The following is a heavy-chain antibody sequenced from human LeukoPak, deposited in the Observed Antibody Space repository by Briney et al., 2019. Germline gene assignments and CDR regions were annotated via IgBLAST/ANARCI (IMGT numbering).Heavy chain of an antibody. CDR1: GYSIRSGFY. D-gene: IGHD3-10*01. CDR3: ARDNYRFFMVYPWLDY. CDR2: IYHSGIT. J-gene: IGHJ4*02. V-gene: IGHV4-38-2*02. Sequence: SETLSLTCSVSGYSIRSGFYWGWIRQSPGKGLEWIANIYHSGITYYTPSLKSRVTISVDTSKNQFYLKLSSVTAADTAVYYCARDNYRFFMVYPWLDYWGQGTLVTVSS.